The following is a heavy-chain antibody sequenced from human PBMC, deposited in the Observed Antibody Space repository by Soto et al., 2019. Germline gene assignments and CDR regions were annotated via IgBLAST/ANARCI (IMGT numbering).Heavy chain of an antibody. CDR2: ISSSSSYI. Sequence: GGSLRLSCAASGFTFSSYSMNWVRQAPGKGLEWVSSISSSSSYIYYADSVKGRFTISRDNAKNSLYLQMNSLRAEDTAVYYCARDGTRYCSGGSCYGGTGYYYYYMDVWGKGTTVTVSS. V-gene: IGHV3-21*01. CDR3: ARDGTRYCSGGSCYGGTGYYYYYMDV. CDR1: GFTFSSYS. J-gene: IGHJ6*03. D-gene: IGHD2-15*01.